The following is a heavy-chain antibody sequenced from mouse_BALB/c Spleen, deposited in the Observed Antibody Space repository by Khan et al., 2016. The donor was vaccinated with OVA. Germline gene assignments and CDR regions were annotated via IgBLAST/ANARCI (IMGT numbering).Heavy chain of an antibody. CDR2: INPHIGET. CDR3: ARIYRSDFDY. J-gene: IGHJ2*01. D-gene: IGHD1-1*01. Sequence: VQLKESGPELVKPGASVKISCKASGYSFTGYFMNWVMQSHGKGLEWIGRINPHIGETLYNQKFKDKATLTVDESSSTAHMELRSLASEDSAVYYCARIYRSDFDYWGQGTTLTVSS. CDR1: GYSFTGYF. V-gene: IGHV1-20*02.